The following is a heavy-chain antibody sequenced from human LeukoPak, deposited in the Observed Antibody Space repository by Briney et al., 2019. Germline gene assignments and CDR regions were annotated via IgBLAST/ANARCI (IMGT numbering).Heavy chain of an antibody. CDR1: GGSISRYF. Sequence: SETLSLTCTVSGGSISRYFWSWSRQPPGKGLEWIGYIYYSGSTNYNPSLKSRVTISVDTSKNQFSLKLSSVTAADTAVYYCARELSYYYDSSCYYQGYFDYWGQGTLVTVSS. V-gene: IGHV4-59*12. J-gene: IGHJ4*02. CDR3: ARELSYYYDSSCYYQGYFDY. CDR2: IYYSGST. D-gene: IGHD3-22*01.